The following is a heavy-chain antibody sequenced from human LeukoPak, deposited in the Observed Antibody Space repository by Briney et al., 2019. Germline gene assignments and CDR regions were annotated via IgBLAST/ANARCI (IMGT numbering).Heavy chain of an antibody. Sequence: GGSLRLSCAASGFTFTSSAMSWVRQVPGKGLEWVSSINNGGDDTYYADSVKGRFSISRDNSKNTVYLQMNSLRAEDTAVYYCAKGSPSRVAELDYWGQGTLVTVSS. D-gene: IGHD2-15*01. CDR3: AKGSPSRVAELDY. J-gene: IGHJ4*02. CDR1: GFTFTSSA. CDR2: INNGGDDT. V-gene: IGHV3-23*01.